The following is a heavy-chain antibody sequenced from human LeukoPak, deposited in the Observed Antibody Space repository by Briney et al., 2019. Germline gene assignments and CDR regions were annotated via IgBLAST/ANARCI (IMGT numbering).Heavy chain of an antibody. D-gene: IGHD3-22*01. Sequence: GGSLRLSCAASGFTFSSYGMIWVRQAPGKGLEWVSTISDSGRYTYYADSVKGRFTISRDNSKNTLYLQMNRLRAEDTAVYYCARGNGGYYFDYWGQGSLVTVSS. CDR2: ISDSGRYT. CDR3: ARGNGGYYFDY. CDR1: GFTFSSYG. V-gene: IGHV3-23*01. J-gene: IGHJ4*02.